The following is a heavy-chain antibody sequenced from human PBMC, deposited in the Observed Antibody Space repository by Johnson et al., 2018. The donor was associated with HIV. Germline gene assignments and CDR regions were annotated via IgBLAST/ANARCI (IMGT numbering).Heavy chain of an antibody. J-gene: IGHJ3*02. Sequence: QVQLVESGGGVVQPGRSLRLSCAASGFTFSSYTMHWVRQAPGKGLEWVAIISYDGSNTFYVDSVKGRFTISRDSSKNTLYLQMNSLRAEDTALYYCARGGAGVAAAEDAFDIWGQGTMVTVSS. V-gene: IGHV3-30*04. CDR3: ARGGAGVAAAEDAFDI. CDR2: ISYDGSNT. D-gene: IGHD6-13*01. CDR1: GFTFSSYT.